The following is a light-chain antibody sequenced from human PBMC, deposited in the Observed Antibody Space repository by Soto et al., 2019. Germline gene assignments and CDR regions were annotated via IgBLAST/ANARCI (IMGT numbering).Light chain of an antibody. CDR3: QQYNNWHPIT. J-gene: IGKJ5*01. CDR2: GAS. Sequence: EIVMTQAPATLSVSPGDRATLSCRASQSVTSNLAWYQQKPGQAPRLLIYGASTRATGIPARFSGSGSGTEFTLTISSLQSEDFAVYFCQQYNNWHPITCGQGTRWRL. CDR1: QSVTSN. V-gene: IGKV3-15*01.